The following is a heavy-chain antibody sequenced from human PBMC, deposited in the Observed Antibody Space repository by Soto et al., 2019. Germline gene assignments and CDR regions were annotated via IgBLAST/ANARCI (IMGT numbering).Heavy chain of an antibody. CDR1: GGSISSYY. D-gene: IGHD3-9*01. Sequence: SETLSLTCTVSGGSISSYYWSWIRQPPGKGLEWIGYIYYSGSTNYNPSLKSRVTISVDTSKNQFSLKLSSVTAADTAVYYFARGAPLRYFDWLWNWFDPWGQGTLVTVSS. V-gene: IGHV4-59*01. CDR3: ARGAPLRYFDWLWNWFDP. J-gene: IGHJ5*02. CDR2: IYYSGST.